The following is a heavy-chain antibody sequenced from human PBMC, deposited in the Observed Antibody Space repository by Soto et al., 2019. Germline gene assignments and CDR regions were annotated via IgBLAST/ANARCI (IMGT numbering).Heavy chain of an antibody. J-gene: IGHJ3*02. V-gene: IGHV4-34*01. CDR2: IYHSGST. CDR3: ARTPDI. Sequence: LSLTCAVNGGSFSGYYWRWSRQPPGKGLEWIGEIYHSGSTYYNPSLKSRVTISVDRSKNQFSLKLSSVTAADTAVYYCARTPDIWGQGTMVTVSS. CDR1: GGSFSGYY.